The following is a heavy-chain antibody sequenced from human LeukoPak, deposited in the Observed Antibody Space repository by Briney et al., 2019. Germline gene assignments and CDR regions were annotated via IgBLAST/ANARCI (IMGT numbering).Heavy chain of an antibody. CDR3: ARGWGGLAPFVW. CDR1: GSTFTSYA. J-gene: IGHJ4*02. D-gene: IGHD3-16*01. V-gene: IGHV7-4-1*02. Sequence: GASVKVSCKASGSTFTSYAMNWVRQAPGQGLEWMGWLNTNTWNPPFAQGFTRRFVCSVDTSLLTAYLQISSLKPEDTGVCYCARGWGGLAPFVWWGQGTLAIVSS. CDR2: LNTNTWNP.